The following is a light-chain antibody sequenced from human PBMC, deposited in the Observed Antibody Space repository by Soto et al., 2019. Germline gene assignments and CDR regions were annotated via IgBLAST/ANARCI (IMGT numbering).Light chain of an antibody. CDR1: QSISSW. CDR2: DAS. V-gene: IGKV1-5*01. CDR3: QQYNSSSWT. J-gene: IGKJ1*01. Sequence: DIQMTPSPSTLSASVGDRVTITCRASQSISSWLAWHQQKPGKAPKVLIYDASSLESGVPSRFSGSGYGTEFTLTISSLQPDDFATYYCQQYNSSSWTFGQGTKVDIK.